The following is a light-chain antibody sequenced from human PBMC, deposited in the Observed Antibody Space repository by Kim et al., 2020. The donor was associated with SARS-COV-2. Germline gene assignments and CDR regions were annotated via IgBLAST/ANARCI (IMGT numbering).Light chain of an antibody. J-gene: IGLJ2*01. V-gene: IGLV3-19*01. CDR2: GRN. Sequence: ELTQDPAVSVALGQTVRITCQGDSLRSYYATWYQQRPRQAPVLVIYGRNNRPSGISDRFSGSSSGNTASLTISGAQAEDEADFYCQSRDSGGNVLLGGGTKLTVL. CDR1: SLRSYY. CDR3: QSRDSGGNVL.